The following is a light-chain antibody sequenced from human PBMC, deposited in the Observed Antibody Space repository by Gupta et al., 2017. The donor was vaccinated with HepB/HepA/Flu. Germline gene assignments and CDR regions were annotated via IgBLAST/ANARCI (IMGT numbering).Light chain of an antibody. J-gene: IGLJ1*01. Sequence: QSALIQPRPVSGSPGQSVTISCTGTSSEVGGYNRVSWYQQHPGKAPKDMIHDVTERPSGVPKRVSGSKSGKTASLTISGLQAEDEAEYYCCSYAGTLYVFGSGTRVTVL. CDR2: DVT. CDR1: SSEVGGYNR. CDR3: CSYAGTLYV. V-gene: IGLV2-11*01.